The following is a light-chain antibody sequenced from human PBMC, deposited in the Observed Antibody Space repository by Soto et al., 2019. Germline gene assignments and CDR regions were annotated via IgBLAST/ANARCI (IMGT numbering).Light chain of an antibody. CDR3: QQRFSWPRT. J-gene: IGKJ1*01. CDR1: QTISRS. CDR2: DAS. Sequence: EIVLTQSPATLSLSPGERGTLSCRASQTISRSLAWYQQKPGQAPRLLIYDASNRATGIPARFSGSGSGTDFTLTISSLEPEYFAVYYCQQRFSWPRTFGQGTKVEIK. V-gene: IGKV3-11*01.